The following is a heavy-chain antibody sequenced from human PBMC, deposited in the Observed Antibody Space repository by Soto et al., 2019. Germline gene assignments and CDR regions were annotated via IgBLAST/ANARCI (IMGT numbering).Heavy chain of an antibody. CDR3: ARAFSDGDYNENCFDP. CDR2: IYYSGST. V-gene: IGHV4-59*01. Sequence: SETLSLTCTVSGGSISSYYWSWIRQPPGKGLEWIGYIYYSGSTNYNPSLKSRVTISVDTSQNQFSLNLSSVTAADTAVYYCARAFSDGDYNENCFDPWGQGTLVTVSS. D-gene: IGHD4-17*01. J-gene: IGHJ5*02. CDR1: GGSISSYY.